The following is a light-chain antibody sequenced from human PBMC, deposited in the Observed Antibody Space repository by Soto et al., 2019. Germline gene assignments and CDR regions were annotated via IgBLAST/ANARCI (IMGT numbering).Light chain of an antibody. Sequence: EIVMTQSPATLSVSPGERATLSCRASQSVSSNLAWYQQKPGQAPSLLIYDASTRATAIPARFSGSGSGTKFTLTISSLQSEDFAIYYCQQYNIWPFTFGPGTKVDIK. CDR3: QQYNIWPFT. CDR1: QSVSSN. V-gene: IGKV3-15*01. J-gene: IGKJ3*01. CDR2: DAS.